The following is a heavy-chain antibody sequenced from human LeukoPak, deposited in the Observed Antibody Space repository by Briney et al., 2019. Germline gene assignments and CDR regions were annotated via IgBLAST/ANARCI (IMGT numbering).Heavy chain of an antibody. V-gene: IGHV4-4*07. CDR2: IYTSGST. CDR1: GGSISSYY. J-gene: IGHJ6*03. D-gene: IGHD1-26*01. Sequence: PSETLSLTCTVSGGSISSYYWSWLRQPAGKGLEGIGRIYTSGSTNYNPSLKSRVTVSVDTSKNQFSLKLSSVTAADTAVYYCARERFGSYAYYYYYYMDVWGKGTTVTVSS. CDR3: ARERFGSYAYYYYYYMDV.